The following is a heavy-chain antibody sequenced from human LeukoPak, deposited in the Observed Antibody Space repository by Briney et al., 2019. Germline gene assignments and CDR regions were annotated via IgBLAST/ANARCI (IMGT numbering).Heavy chain of an antibody. J-gene: IGHJ4*02. CDR1: GFTFSGSA. D-gene: IGHD3-22*01. CDR3: AKDPYYDSSGYYLGMGYYFDY. Sequence: PGGSLRLSCAASGFTFSGSAMHWVRQAPGKGLEWVAVISYDGSNKYYADSVKGRFTISRDNSKNTLYLQMNSLRAEDTAVYYCAKDPYYDSSGYYLGMGYYFDYWAREPWSPSPQ. CDR2: ISYDGSNK. V-gene: IGHV3-30*04.